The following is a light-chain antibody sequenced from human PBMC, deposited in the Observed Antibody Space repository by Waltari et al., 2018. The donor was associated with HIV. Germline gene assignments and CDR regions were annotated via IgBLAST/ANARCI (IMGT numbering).Light chain of an antibody. CDR1: NSNLGTHA. CDR3: QSSDSTLSGSV. Sequence: QSVLTQPPSVSGAPGQRVTLSCTGSNSNLGTHAVHWYQQFPATAPQLLIYNTNSRPAGVPDRFSGSKSGTSASLTISGLQAEDEADYCCQSSDSTLSGSVFGGGTKLTVL. J-gene: IGLJ2*01. V-gene: IGLV1-40*01. CDR2: NTN.